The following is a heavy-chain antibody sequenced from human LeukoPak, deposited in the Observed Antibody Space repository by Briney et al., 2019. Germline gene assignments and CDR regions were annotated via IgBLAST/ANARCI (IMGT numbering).Heavy chain of an antibody. D-gene: IGHD4-23*01. CDR2: ISGYSDNT. J-gene: IGHJ4*02. V-gene: IGHV1-18*04. CDR3: SSRAYGGSSFDY. CDR1: GYTFTSYY. Sequence: ASVKVSCKASGYTFTSYYLHWVRQAPGQGLEWMGWISGYSDNTNYAQKLQGRVTMTTDTSTSTAYMELRSLRSDDTAVYYCSSRAYGGSSFDYWGQGTLVTVSS.